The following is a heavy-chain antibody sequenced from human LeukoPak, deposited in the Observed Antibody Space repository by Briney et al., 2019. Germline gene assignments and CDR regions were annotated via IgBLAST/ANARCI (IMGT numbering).Heavy chain of an antibody. J-gene: IGHJ4*02. V-gene: IGHV4-4*07. CDR3: ARGWVLGPDFDY. Sequence: SETLSLTCIVSGGSISSYYWSWIRQPAGEGLEWIGRISATGSTNYNPSLKSRVTMSVDRSKNQLSLKLISVTAADTAVHFCARGWVLGPDFDYWGQGTLVTVSS. CDR1: GGSISSYY. D-gene: IGHD2-8*01. CDR2: ISATGST.